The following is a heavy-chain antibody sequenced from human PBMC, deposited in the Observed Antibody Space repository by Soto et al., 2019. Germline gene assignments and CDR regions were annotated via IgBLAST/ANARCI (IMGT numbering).Heavy chain of an antibody. J-gene: IGHJ4*02. CDR3: ARREGGNSYSSGWFVLDY. Sequence: QVQLVQSGAEVKKPGSSVKVSCKASGGTFSSYAISWVRQAPGQGLEWMGGIIPIFGTADYAQKFQGRVTMTADESTSTAYMELRSLRSEDTAVYCCARREGGNSYSSGWFVLDYWGQGTLVTVSS. D-gene: IGHD6-19*01. CDR2: IIPIFGTA. V-gene: IGHV1-69*01. CDR1: GGTFSSYA.